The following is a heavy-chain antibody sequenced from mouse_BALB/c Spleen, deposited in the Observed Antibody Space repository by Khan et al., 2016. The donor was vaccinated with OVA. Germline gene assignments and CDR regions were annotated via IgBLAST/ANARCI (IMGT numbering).Heavy chain of an antibody. CDR1: GFSFSSSG. V-gene: IGHV5-17*02. J-gene: IGHJ3*01. D-gene: IGHD4-1*01. CDR2: ISSDSITL. Sequence: EVKLVESGGGLVQPGGSRKLSCAASGFSFSSSGMHWVRQAPEKGLEWVAYISSDSITLYYADTVRGRFTISRENPRNTLFLQMTSLRSDDTAIYYCARGNWAWFAYWGQGTLGTVSA. CDR3: ARGNWAWFAY.